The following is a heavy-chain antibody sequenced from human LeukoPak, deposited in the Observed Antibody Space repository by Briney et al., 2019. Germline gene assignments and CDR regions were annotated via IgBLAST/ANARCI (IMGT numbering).Heavy chain of an antibody. J-gene: IGHJ4*02. V-gene: IGHV4-39*07. D-gene: IGHD5-24*01. CDR2: IYYSGST. Sequence: SETLSLTCTVSGGSISSYYWGWIRQPPGKGLEWIGSIYYSGSTYYNPSLKSRVTISVDTSKNQFSLKLSSVTAADTAVYYCAREDRLSRDGYNPQGFDYWGQGTLVTVSS. CDR1: GGSISSYY. CDR3: AREDRLSRDGYNPQGFDY.